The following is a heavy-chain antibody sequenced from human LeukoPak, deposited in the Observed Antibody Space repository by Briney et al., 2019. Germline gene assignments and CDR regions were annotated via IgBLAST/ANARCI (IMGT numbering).Heavy chain of an antibody. Sequence: SETLSLTCAVYGGSFSGYYWSWIRQPPGKGLEWIGEINHSGSTNYNPSLKSRVTISVDTSKNQFSLKLSSVTAADTAVYYCARRLSGLLWFGGRGNWFDPWGQGTLVTVSS. CDR3: ARRLSGLLWFGGRGNWFDP. V-gene: IGHV4-34*01. D-gene: IGHD3-10*01. CDR2: INHSGST. J-gene: IGHJ5*02. CDR1: GGSFSGYY.